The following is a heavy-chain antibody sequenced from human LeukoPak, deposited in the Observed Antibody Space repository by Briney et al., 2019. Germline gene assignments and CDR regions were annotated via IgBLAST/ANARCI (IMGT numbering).Heavy chain of an antibody. V-gene: IGHV4-39*07. D-gene: IGHD3-10*01. CDR2: IHYSGRT. Sequence: KPSETLSLTCSVSGDSIDSEIKFWGWIRQSPGKGLEWIGNIHYSGRTYYNPSLKSRVTISVDRSENQFSLRLSSVTAADTAFYYCARDLFLRGVPGWFDPWGQGALVTVSS. CDR3: ARDLFLRGVPGWFDP. CDR1: GDSIDSEIKF. J-gene: IGHJ5*02.